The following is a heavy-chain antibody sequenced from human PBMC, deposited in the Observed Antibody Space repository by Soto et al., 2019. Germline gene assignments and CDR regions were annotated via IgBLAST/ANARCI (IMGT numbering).Heavy chain of an antibody. D-gene: IGHD6-13*01. J-gene: IGHJ6*04. Sequence: QLQLQESGPGLVKPSETLSLDCTVSGGSVSSSRYFWGWIRQPPGKGLEWIGSVYFDGSTYYSASLKRRVTISVDTAKNQFSLKLISVTAADTAVYYCAGHPIAAAPGNRHVDVWGIGTTVTVSS. CDR2: VYFDGST. CDR1: GGSVSSSRYF. CDR3: AGHPIAAAPGNRHVDV. V-gene: IGHV4-39*01.